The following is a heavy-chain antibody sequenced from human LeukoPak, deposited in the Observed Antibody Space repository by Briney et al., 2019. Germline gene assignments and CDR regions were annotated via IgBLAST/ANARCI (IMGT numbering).Heavy chain of an antibody. CDR2: IKSKTDGGTT. D-gene: IGHD3-10*01. J-gene: IGHJ4*02. V-gene: IGHV3-15*01. CDR1: GFTFSSYS. Sequence: GGSLRLSCAASGFTFSSYSMNWVRQAPGKGLEWVGRIKSKTDGGTTDYAAPVKGRFTISRDDSKNTLYLQMNSLKTEDTAVYYCTTDKGDHYYGSGSYYYFDYWGQGTLVTVSS. CDR3: TTDKGDHYYGSGSYYYFDY.